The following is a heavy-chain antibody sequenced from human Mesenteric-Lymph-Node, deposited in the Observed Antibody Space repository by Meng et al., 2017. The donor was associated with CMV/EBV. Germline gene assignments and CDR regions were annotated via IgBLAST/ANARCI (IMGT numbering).Heavy chain of an antibody. J-gene: IGHJ5*02. CDR3: AKGTGWPNWFDP. CDR2: TYSGTSGT. CDR1: GFTFSDFA. V-gene: IGHV3-23*03. Sequence: GESLKISCAASGFTFSDFAVIWVRQAPGRGLQWVSVTYSGTSGTYYADSVKGWFTISRDSSKNTIYLQMNSLRAEDTAVYYCAKGTGWPNWFDPWGQGTLVTVSS. D-gene: IGHD6-19*01.